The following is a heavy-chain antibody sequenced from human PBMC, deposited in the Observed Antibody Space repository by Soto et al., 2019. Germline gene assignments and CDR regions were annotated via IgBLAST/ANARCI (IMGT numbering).Heavy chain of an antibody. Sequence: GGSLILSCAASGFTFSSYSMSWVRQAPGKGLEWVSAISGSGGSTYYADSVKGRFTISRDNSKNTLYLQMNSLRAEDTAVYYCAKGLSLRFLSYWGQGTLVTVS. V-gene: IGHV3-23*01. D-gene: IGHD3-3*01. CDR2: ISGSGGST. J-gene: IGHJ4*02. CDR3: AKGLSLRFLSY. CDR1: GFTFSSYS.